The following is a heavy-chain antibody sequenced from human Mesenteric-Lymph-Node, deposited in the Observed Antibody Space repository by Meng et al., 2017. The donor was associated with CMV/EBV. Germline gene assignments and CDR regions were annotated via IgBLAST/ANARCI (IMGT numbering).Heavy chain of an antibody. CDR3: ARGLRIVGAALAF. CDR2: MNPIRGNT. D-gene: IGHD1-26*01. J-gene: IGHJ4*02. Sequence: ASVKVSCKASGYSFTSYDINWVRQAAGQGLEWMGWMNPIRGNTLYAQKCQGRVTLNRDTSTDTAYLELNSLTSADTAVYYCARGLRIVGAALAFWGQGTLVTVSS. V-gene: IGHV1-8*01. CDR1: GYSFTSYD.